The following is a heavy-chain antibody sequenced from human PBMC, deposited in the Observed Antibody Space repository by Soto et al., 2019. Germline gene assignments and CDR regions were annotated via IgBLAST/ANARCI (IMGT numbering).Heavy chain of an antibody. CDR1: GFTFSSYG. Sequence: GGSLRLSCAASGFTFSSYGMHWVRQAPGKGLEWVAVIWYDGSNKYYADSVKGRFTISRDNSKNTLYLQMNSLRAEDTAVYYCARDSGTFIRSSSLDYWGQGTLVTVSS. CDR2: IWYDGSNK. CDR3: ARDSGTFIRSSSLDY. V-gene: IGHV3-33*01. D-gene: IGHD6-6*01. J-gene: IGHJ4*02.